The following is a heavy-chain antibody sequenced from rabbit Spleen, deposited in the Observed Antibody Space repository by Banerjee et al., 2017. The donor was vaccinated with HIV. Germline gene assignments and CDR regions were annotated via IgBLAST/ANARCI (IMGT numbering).Heavy chain of an antibody. CDR1: GIDFSSYYLDS. Sequence: QSLEESGGDLVKPEGSLTLTCTVSGIDFSSYYLDSMCWVRQAPGKGLEWIACILGGSSGATYYANWAKGRFTISKTSSTTVTLQMTSLTTADTATYFCTRDDGSGHYIDGYFNLWGPGTLVTVS. CDR2: ILGGSSGAT. V-gene: IGHV1S40*01. J-gene: IGHJ4*01. D-gene: IGHD1-1*01. CDR3: TRDDGSGHYIDGYFNL.